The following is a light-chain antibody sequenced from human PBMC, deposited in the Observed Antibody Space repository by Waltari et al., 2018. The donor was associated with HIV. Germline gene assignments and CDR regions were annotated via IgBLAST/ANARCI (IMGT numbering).Light chain of an antibody. J-gene: IGKJ5*01. CDR2: EVS. V-gene: IGKV2D-29*01. CDR3: MQSTQLPIT. CDR1: QSLLHSDGNTY. Sequence: DIVMTQTPLYLSVPPGRPASISCLSTQSLLHSDGNTYLYWYLQKAGQPPQLLIYEVSNRFSGVPDRFSGSGSGTYFTLKISRVEAEDVGVYYCMQSTQLPITFGQGTRLEIK.